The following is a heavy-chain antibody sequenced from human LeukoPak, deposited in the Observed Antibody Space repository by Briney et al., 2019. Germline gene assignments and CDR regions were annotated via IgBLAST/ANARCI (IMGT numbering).Heavy chain of an antibody. V-gene: IGHV3-30*02. J-gene: IGHJ6*03. CDR1: GFTFSSYG. CDR3: AKWGSSGAVRGYYYYMDV. D-gene: IGHD6-19*01. CDR2: IRYDGSYK. Sequence: GGSLRLSCAASGFTFSSYGMHWVRQAPGKGLECVAFIRYDGSYKYYADSVKGRFTISRDNSKNTLYLQMNSLRAEDTAVYYCAKWGSSGAVRGYYYYMDVWRKGTTVTVSS.